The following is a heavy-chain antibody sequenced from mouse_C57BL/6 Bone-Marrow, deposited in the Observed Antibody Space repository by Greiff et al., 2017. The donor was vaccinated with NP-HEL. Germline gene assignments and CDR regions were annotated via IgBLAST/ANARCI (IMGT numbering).Heavy chain of an antibody. J-gene: IGHJ2*01. CDR2: IDPSDSYT. CDR3: AREESIVQYYFDY. Sequence: QVQLQQPGAELVMPGASVKLSCKASGYTFTSYWMHWVKQRPGQGLEWIGEIDPSDSYTNYNQKFKGKSTLTVDKSSSAAYMQLSSLTSEDSAVYDCAREESIVQYYFDYWGQGTTLTVSS. D-gene: IGHD2-12*01. CDR1: GYTFTSYW. V-gene: IGHV1-69*01.